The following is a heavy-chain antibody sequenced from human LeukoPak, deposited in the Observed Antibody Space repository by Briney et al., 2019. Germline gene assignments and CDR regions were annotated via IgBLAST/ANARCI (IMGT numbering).Heavy chain of an antibody. Sequence: GGSLRLSCATSGFNLDRYTIHWVRQAPGKGLEWVSLAGWAGGTTFYSDSVRGRFTISRDSGRKSVYLQMNSLTTDDTAFYFCAKELDTMFFDYWGQGALVAVSS. V-gene: IGHV3-43*01. CDR3: AKELDTMFFDY. J-gene: IGHJ4*02. D-gene: IGHD3-10*02. CDR1: GFNLDRYT. CDR2: AGWAGGTT.